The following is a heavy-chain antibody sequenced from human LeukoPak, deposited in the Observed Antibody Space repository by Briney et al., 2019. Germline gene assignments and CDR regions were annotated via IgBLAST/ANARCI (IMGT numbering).Heavy chain of an antibody. CDR2: MNPNSGNT. J-gene: IGHJ4*02. CDR1: GYTFTSYD. D-gene: IGHD6-13*01. CDR3: ARTHPSGSSWSDY. V-gene: IGHV1-8*01. Sequence: ASVKVSCKASGYTFTSYDINWVRQATGQGLEWMGWMNPNSGNTGYAQKFKGRVTMTRNTSISTAYMELSSLRSEYTAVYYCARTHPSGSSWSDYWGQGTLVTVSS.